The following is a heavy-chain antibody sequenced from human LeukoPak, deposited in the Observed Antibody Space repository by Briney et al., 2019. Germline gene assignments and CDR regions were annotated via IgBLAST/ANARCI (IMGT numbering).Heavy chain of an antibody. Sequence: GGSLRLSCAASGFTFSSYGMHWVRQAPGKGLEWVALIWYDGSDEYYADSVKGRFTISRDNSKNTLYLQMNSLRADDTAVYYCARGFSEDYGDYFDYWGQGTLVTVSS. V-gene: IGHV3-33*08. D-gene: IGHD4-17*01. CDR2: IWYDGSDE. J-gene: IGHJ4*02. CDR1: GFTFSSYG. CDR3: ARGFSEDYGDYFDY.